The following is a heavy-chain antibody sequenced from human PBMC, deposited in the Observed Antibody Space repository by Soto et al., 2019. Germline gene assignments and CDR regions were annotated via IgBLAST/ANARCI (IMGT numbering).Heavy chain of an antibody. Sequence: SETLSLTCAVSGGSISSGGYSWSWIRQPPGKGLEWIGYMYHSGSTYYNPSLKSRVTISVDTSKNQFSLKLSSVTAADTAVYYCATSAGWFDPWGQGTLVTVSS. CDR1: GGSISSGGYS. J-gene: IGHJ5*02. CDR2: MYHSGST. V-gene: IGHV4-30-2*01. CDR3: ATSAGWFDP.